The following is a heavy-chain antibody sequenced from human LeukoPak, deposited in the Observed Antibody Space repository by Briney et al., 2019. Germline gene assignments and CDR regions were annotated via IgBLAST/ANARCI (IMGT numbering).Heavy chain of an antibody. CDR3: AGGEQLWVAFDI. D-gene: IGHD3-16*01. CDR2: ISGSGGST. J-gene: IGHJ3*02. CDR1: GFTFSSYG. Sequence: GGSLRLSCAASGFTFSSYGMSWVRQAPGKGLEWVSAISGSGGSTYYADSVKGRFTISRDNSKNTLYLQMNSLRAEDTAVYYCAGGEQLWVAFDIWGQGTMVTVSS. V-gene: IGHV3-23*01.